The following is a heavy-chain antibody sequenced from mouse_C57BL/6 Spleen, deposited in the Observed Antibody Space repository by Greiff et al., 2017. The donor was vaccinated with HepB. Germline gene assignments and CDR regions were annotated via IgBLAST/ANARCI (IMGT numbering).Heavy chain of an antibody. V-gene: IGHV1-81*01. CDR3: ARGLPYAMDY. CDR1: GYTFTSYG. J-gene: IGHJ4*01. Sequence: QVQLKQSGAELARPGASVKLSCKASGYTFTSYGISWVKQRTGQGLEWIGEIHPRSGNTYYNEKFKGKATLTADKSSSTAYMELRSLTSEDSAVYFCARGLPYAMDYWGQGTSVTVSS. CDR2: IHPRSGNT.